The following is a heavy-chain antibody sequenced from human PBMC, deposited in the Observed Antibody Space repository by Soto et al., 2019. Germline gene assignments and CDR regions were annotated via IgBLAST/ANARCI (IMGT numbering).Heavy chain of an antibody. V-gene: IGHV4-39*01. CDR2: IYYSGST. D-gene: IGHD6-13*01. CDR1: GGSISSSSYY. J-gene: IGHJ4*02. CDR3: ARQVAAGTANNY. Sequence: PSETLSLTCTVSGGSISSSSYYWGWIRQPPGKGLEWIGSIYYSGSTYYNPSLKSRVTISVDTSKNQFSLKLSSVTAADTAVYYCARQVAAGTANNYWGQGTLVTVSS.